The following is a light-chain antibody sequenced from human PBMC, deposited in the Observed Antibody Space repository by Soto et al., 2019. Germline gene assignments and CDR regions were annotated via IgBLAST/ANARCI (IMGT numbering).Light chain of an antibody. V-gene: IGKV1-39*01. Sequence: DIQVTQSPSSLSASVGDRVTITCRASQSINTFLNWYQQRPWKAPNLLIYGASNLQSGVPSRFSGSGSGTDFTLTISSLQPEDFATYYCQQTYTSRPWTFGRGTKVEIK. J-gene: IGKJ1*01. CDR3: QQTYTSRPWT. CDR1: QSINTF. CDR2: GAS.